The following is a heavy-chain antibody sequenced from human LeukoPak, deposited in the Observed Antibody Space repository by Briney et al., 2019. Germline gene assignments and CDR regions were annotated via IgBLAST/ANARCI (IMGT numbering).Heavy chain of an antibody. V-gene: IGHV3-33*06. Sequence: GGSLRLSCAASGFTFSSYGMHGVRQAPGKGVEWVAVIWYDGSNKYYADSVKGRFTISRDNSKNTLYLQMNSLRAEDTAVYYCAKDLEMATPYQGIDYWGQGTLVTVSS. CDR3: AKDLEMATPYQGIDY. CDR1: GFTFSSYG. J-gene: IGHJ4*02. D-gene: IGHD5-24*01. CDR2: IWYDGSNK.